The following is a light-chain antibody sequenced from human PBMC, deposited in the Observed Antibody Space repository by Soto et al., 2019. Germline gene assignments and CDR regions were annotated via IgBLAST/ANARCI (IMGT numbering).Light chain of an antibody. CDR2: AAS. V-gene: IGKV1-27*01. J-gene: IGKJ1*01. CDR3: QKYNSAPWT. CDR1: QGISIY. Sequence: DIQMTRPPSSFSAPEEDRVPILCGAGQGISIYLAWYQQKPGKVPKLLIYAASTLQSGVPSRFSGSGSGTDFTLTISSLQPEDVATYYCQKYNSAPWTFGQGTKVEIK.